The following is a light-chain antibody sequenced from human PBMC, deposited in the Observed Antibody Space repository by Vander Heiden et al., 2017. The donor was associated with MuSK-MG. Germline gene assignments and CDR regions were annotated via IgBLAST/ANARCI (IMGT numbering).Light chain of an antibody. J-gene: IGKJ1*01. CDR3: QQSYSAPPWT. CDR2: AAS. CDR1: QSIGTY. Sequence: DIQVTQSPSSLSASLGDRVTITCRASQSIGTYLKWYKQKPGKAPNVLIYAASTLQSGVPSRFSGAGSGTHFTLTISGLQPEDFATYYCQQSYSAPPWTFGQGTKVEIK. V-gene: IGKV1-39*01.